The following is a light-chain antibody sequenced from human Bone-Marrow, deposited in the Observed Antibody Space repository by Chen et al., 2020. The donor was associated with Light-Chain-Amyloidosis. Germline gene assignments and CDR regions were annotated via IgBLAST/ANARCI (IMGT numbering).Light chain of an antibody. J-gene: IGLJ2*01. V-gene: IGLV2-14*01. CDR1: SSDIGDNKF. Sequence: QSALTQPASVSGSPGQWITISCTGTSSDIGDNKFVSWYQQRPGRGPKLLIFAVHNRPSGVSDRCSGSKVDNTASLTISGLRAEDEADYYCFSSTSTSPVLFGGGTKLTVL. CDR2: AVH. CDR3: FSSTSTSPVL.